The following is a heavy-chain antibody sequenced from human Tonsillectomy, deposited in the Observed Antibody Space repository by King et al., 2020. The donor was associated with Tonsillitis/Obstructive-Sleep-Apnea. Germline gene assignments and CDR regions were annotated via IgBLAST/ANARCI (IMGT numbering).Heavy chain of an antibody. D-gene: IGHD2-2*02. CDR3: ARDKESGWCTSCYRWFDP. V-gene: IGHV3-21*01. J-gene: IGHJ5*02. CDR1: GFTFSSYS. CDR2: IISSSSYI. Sequence: VQLVESGGGLVKPGGSLRLSCAASGFTFSSYSMNWVRQAPGKGLAWVSAIISSSSYIYYADSVKGRFTISRDNAKNALYLQMNSLRAEDTAVYYCARDKESGWCTSCYRWFDPWGQGTLVTVSS.